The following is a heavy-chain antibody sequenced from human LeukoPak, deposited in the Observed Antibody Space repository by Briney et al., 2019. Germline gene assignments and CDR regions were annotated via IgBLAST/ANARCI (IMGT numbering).Heavy chain of an antibody. CDR1: GYTFTAYY. D-gene: IGHD4-23*01. Sequence: ASVKVSCKASGYTFTAYYLHWVRQAPGQGLEWMGIINPSGGSTSYAQKFQGRVTMTRDTSTSTVYMELSSLRSEDTAVYYCARASGGYGGMEDYWGQGTLVTVSS. CDR2: INPSGGST. J-gene: IGHJ4*02. V-gene: IGHV1-46*01. CDR3: ARASGGYGGMEDY.